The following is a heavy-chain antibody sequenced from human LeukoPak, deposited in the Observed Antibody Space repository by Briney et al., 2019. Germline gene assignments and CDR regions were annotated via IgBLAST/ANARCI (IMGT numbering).Heavy chain of an antibody. Sequence: PSETLSLTCTVSGGSITVSSHYWGWIRQPPGEGLEWIGSIYYSGSTSYSPSLKSRVTISVVTSKNQFSLKMNSVTAADTAVYYCASPRGYSNGYIDWWGQGTVVTVSS. V-gene: IGHV4-39*01. CDR1: GGSITVSSHY. J-gene: IGHJ4*02. CDR2: IYYSGST. CDR3: ASPRGYSNGYIDW. D-gene: IGHD5-18*01.